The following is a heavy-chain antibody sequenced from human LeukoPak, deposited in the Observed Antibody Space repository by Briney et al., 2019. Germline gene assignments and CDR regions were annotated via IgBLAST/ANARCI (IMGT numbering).Heavy chain of an antibody. D-gene: IGHD3-10*01. J-gene: IGHJ4*02. Sequence: ASVKVSCKASGYTFTSYCMHWVRQAPGQGLEWMGIINPSGGSTSYAQKFQGRVTMTRDTSTSTVYMELSSLRSEDTAVYYCARDGNYGSGSYIPYYFDYWGQGTLVTVSS. V-gene: IGHV1-46*01. CDR1: GYTFTSYC. CDR3: ARDGNYGSGSYIPYYFDY. CDR2: INPSGGST.